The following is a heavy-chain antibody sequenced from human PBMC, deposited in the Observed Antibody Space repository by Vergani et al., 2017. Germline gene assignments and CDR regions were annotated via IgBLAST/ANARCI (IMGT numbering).Heavy chain of an antibody. CDR1: GGTFSSYA. V-gene: IGHV1-69*04. CDR3: AIPGRHTVYGDYGRPFDY. D-gene: IGHD4-17*01. J-gene: IGHJ4*02. CDR2: IIPILGIA. Sequence: QVQLVQSGAEVKKPGSSVKVSCKASGGTFSSYAISWVRQAPGQGLEWMGRIIPILGIANYAQKFQGRVTITADKSTSTAYMELSSLRSEDTAVYYCAIPGRHTVYGDYGRPFDYWGQGTLVTVSS.